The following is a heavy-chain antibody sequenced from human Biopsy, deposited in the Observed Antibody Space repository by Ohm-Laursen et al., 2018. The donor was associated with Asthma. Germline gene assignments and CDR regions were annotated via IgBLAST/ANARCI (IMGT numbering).Heavy chain of an antibody. CDR3: AKDRSGTWYGFDY. V-gene: IGHV3-23*01. CDR1: GFTFRAHA. Sequence: SLRLTCAASGFTFRAHAMIWVRQAPGKGLEWVSTISGNSGITYYADSVKGRFTISRDNSQNTLYLHMDSLSAEDTAVYYCAKDRSGTWYGFDYWGQGTLVTVSS. J-gene: IGHJ4*02. CDR2: ISGNSGIT. D-gene: IGHD6-13*01.